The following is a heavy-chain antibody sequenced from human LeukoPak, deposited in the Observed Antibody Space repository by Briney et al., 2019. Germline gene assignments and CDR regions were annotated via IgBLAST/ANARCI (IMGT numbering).Heavy chain of an antibody. CDR2: INPNSGGT. Sequence: ASVKVSCKASGYTFTGYYMHWVRQAPGQGLEWMGWINPNSGGTNYAQKFQGRVTMTRNTSISTAYMELSSLRSEDTAVYYCVISRVVAAYFDYWGQGTLVTVSS. CDR1: GYTFTGYY. J-gene: IGHJ4*02. CDR3: VISRVVAAYFDY. D-gene: IGHD2-15*01. V-gene: IGHV1-2*02.